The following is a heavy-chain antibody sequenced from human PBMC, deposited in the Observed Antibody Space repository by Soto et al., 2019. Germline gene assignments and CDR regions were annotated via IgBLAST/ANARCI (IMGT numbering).Heavy chain of an antibody. V-gene: IGHV3-23*01. Sequence: GESLKISCAASGFTFSSYAMSWVRQAPGKGLEWVSAISGSGGSTYYADSVKGRFTISRDNSKNTLYLQMNILRAEDTAVYYCAKAPYGAGSYDAFDIWGQGTMVTVSS. J-gene: IGHJ3*02. CDR2: ISGSGGST. CDR1: GFTFSSYA. D-gene: IGHD3-10*01. CDR3: AKAPYGAGSYDAFDI.